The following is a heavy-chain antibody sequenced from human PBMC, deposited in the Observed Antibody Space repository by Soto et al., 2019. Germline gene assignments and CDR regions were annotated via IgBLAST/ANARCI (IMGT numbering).Heavy chain of an antibody. Sequence: ASVKVSCKASGYTFTGYYMHWVRQAPGQGLEWMGWINPNSGGTNYAQKFQGRVTMTRDTSISTAYMELSRLRSDNTAVYYCARGPPSYYSGYDLNWFDPWGQGTLVTVSS. D-gene: IGHD5-12*01. CDR2: INPNSGGT. CDR3: ARGPPSYYSGYDLNWFDP. V-gene: IGHV1-2*02. J-gene: IGHJ5*02. CDR1: GYTFTGYY.